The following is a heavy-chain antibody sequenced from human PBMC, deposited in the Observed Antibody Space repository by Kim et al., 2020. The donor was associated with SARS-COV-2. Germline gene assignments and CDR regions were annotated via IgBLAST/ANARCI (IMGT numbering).Heavy chain of an antibody. J-gene: IGHJ3*02. CDR3: AVGGERDAFDI. D-gene: IGHD1-1*01. CDR2: T. Sequence: TRYSPSFQGQVTISADKSISTAYLQWSSLKASDTAMYYCAVGGERDAFDIWGQGTMVTVSS. V-gene: IGHV5-51*01.